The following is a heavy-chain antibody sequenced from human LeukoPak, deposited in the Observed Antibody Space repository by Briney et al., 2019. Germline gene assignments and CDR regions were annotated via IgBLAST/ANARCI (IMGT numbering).Heavy chain of an antibody. CDR1: GFTFSDYY. V-gene: IGHV3-11*01. D-gene: IGHD5-24*01. Sequence: PGGSLRLSCEASGFTFSDYYMSWIRQAPGKGLEWVSYISDSASIIKYADSVKGRFTISRDNAKNSLSLQMNSLRAEDTAVYYCARSGVPSWDGYYYVDFWGQGTLVTVSS. J-gene: IGHJ4*02. CDR2: ISDSASII. CDR3: ARSGVPSWDGYYYVDF.